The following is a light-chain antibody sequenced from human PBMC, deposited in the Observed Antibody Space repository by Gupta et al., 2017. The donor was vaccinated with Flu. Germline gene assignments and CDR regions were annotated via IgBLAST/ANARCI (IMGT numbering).Light chain of an antibody. CDR1: TSNIGAGYD. CDR3: QSYDSSLSGPSYV. CDR2: VNS. V-gene: IGLV1-40*01. Sequence: QSVLTPPPSVSAAPRQRVTISCTGRTSNIGAGYDVQWYQQLPGAAPKLLIYVNSNRPSGVPDRFSGSKSGTSASLAITGLQAEDEADYYCQSYDSSLSGPSYVFGTGTKVTVL. J-gene: IGLJ1*01.